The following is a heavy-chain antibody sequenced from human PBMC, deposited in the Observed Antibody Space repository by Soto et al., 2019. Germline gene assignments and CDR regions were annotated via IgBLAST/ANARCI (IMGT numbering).Heavy chain of an antibody. CDR3: ARAEVVVAAPFDY. Sequence: QVQLVESGGGVVQPGRSLRLSCAASGFTFSSYAMRWVRQAPGKGLEWVAVISYDGSNKYYADSVKGRFTISRDNSKNTLYLQMNSLRAEDTAVYYCARAEVVVAAPFDYWGQGTLVTVSS. CDR2: ISYDGSNK. CDR1: GFTFSSYA. D-gene: IGHD2-15*01. J-gene: IGHJ4*02. V-gene: IGHV3-30-3*01.